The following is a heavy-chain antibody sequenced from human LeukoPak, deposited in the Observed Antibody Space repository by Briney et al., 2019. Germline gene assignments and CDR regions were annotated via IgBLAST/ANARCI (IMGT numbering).Heavy chain of an antibody. Sequence: PGGSLRLSCAASGFTFSSYSMNWVRQAPGKGLEWVAVISYDGSYKNYADSVKGRFTISRDTSKNTLFLQMNSLRLEDTAVYYCARELVRAFDHWGQGTLVTVSS. V-gene: IGHV3-30*03. J-gene: IGHJ4*02. CDR1: GFTFSSYS. CDR2: ISYDGSYK. CDR3: ARELVRAFDH.